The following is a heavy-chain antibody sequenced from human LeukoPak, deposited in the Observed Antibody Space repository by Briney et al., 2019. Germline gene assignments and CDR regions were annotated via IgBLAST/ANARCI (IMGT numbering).Heavy chain of an antibody. CDR1: GYTFTKDW. Sequence: GESLKISCKGSGYTFTKDWIGWVRQTPDKGLEWMAMIYPGDSDIIYSPSFQGQVSISVEKSISTAYLQWSSLKASDTAMYYCVTGWGGDFYDPAHNWGQGSLVTVSA. CDR2: IYPGDSDI. J-gene: IGHJ4*02. V-gene: IGHV5-51*01. D-gene: IGHD2/OR15-2a*01. CDR3: VTGWGGDFYDPAHN.